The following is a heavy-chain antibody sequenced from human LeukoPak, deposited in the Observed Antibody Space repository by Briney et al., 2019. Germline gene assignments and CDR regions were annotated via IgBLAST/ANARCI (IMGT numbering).Heavy chain of an antibody. CDR1: GFTFSDYY. J-gene: IGHJ4*02. D-gene: IGHD6-13*01. CDR2: ISSSSSYT. Sequence: PGGSLRLSCAASGFTFSDYYMSWIRQAPGKGLEWVSYISSSSSYTNYADSVKGRFTISRDNAKNSLYLQMNSLRAEDTAVYYCARVVDSSSWSQSNYFDYWGQGTLVTVSS. CDR3: ARVVDSSSWSQSNYFDY. V-gene: IGHV3-11*06.